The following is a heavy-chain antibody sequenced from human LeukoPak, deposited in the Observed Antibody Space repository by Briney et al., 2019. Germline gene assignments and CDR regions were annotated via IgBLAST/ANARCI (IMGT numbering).Heavy chain of an antibody. CDR2: IYYSGST. D-gene: IGHD4-17*01. CDR3: AVNPNPGDYYYGMDV. Sequence: PSETLSLTCAVSGGSVSSGSYYWSWIRQPPGKGLEWIGYIYYSGSTNYNPSLKSRVTISLDTSKNQFSLRLSSVTAADTAVYYCAVNPNPGDYYYGMDVWGQGTTVTVS. V-gene: IGHV4-61*01. CDR1: GGSVSSGSYY. J-gene: IGHJ6*02.